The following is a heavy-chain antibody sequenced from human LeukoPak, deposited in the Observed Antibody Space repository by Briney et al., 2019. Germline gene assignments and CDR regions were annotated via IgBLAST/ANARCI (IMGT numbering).Heavy chain of an antibody. CDR2: LNGDGSST. D-gene: IGHD3-3*01. CDR3: TRGFWGWEVDY. V-gene: IGHV3-74*01. CDR1: GFTFSRYW. Sequence: GGSLRLSCAASGFTFSRYWMHWVRQAPGKGLVWVSRLNGDGSSTSYADSVKGRFTISRDNAKNTLYLQMSSLRAEDTAVYYCTRGFWGWEVDYWGQGTLVTVSS. J-gene: IGHJ4*02.